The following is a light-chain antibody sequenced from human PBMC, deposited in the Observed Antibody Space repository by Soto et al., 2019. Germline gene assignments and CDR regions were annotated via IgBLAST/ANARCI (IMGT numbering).Light chain of an antibody. Sequence: DIQMTQSPSTLSASVGDRVTITCRASQTINTWLAWYQQRPGRAPKLLIYQASSLESGVPSRFSGSGSGTEFTLSILSLQPDDFASYYCQQYNSYQYSFCQGTKLEIK. V-gene: IGKV1-5*03. CDR3: QQYNSYQYS. J-gene: IGKJ2*03. CDR1: QTINTW. CDR2: QAS.